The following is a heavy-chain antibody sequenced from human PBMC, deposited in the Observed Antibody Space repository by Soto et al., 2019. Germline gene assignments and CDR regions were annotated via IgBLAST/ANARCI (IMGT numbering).Heavy chain of an antibody. CDR1: GGSISRSSNF. CDR3: AREFEDCSSTRCYEWFDP. D-gene: IGHD2-2*01. V-gene: IGHV4-31*03. CDR2: IYYSGST. Sequence: SETLSLTCSVSGGSISRSSNFWSWIRQHPGKGLEWIGYIYYSGSTYYNPSLKSRVTISVDTSKNQFSLKLSSVTAADTAVYYCAREFEDCSSTRCYEWFDPWGQGTLVTVSS. J-gene: IGHJ5*02.